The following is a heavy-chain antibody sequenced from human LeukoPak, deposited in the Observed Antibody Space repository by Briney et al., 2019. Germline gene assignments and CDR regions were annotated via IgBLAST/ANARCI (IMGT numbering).Heavy chain of an antibody. V-gene: IGHV4-59*11. CDR2: IHYSGST. CDR3: SRERVLRY. Sequence: SETLSLTCTVSGGSMSSLYWSWIRQPPGKGLEWIGYIHYSGSTNYNPSLKSRVTISVDTSKNQFSLKLSSVTAADTAVYYCSRERVLRYWGQGTLVTVSS. CDR1: GGSMSSLY. J-gene: IGHJ4*02.